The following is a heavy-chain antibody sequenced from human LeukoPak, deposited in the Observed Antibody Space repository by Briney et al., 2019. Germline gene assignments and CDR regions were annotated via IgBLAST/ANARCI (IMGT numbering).Heavy chain of an antibody. CDR3: AGHHPRNTVDF. J-gene: IGHJ4*02. Sequence: SETLSLTCTVSGGSMSSYYWSWIRQPPGKGLEWIAYISDIGSINYNPSLKSRVTISLDTSKNQFSLKLSSVTAADTAVYYCAGHHPRNTVDFWGQGTLVTVSS. V-gene: IGHV4-59*08. CDR1: GGSMSSYY. CDR2: ISDIGSI. D-gene: IGHD2/OR15-2a*01.